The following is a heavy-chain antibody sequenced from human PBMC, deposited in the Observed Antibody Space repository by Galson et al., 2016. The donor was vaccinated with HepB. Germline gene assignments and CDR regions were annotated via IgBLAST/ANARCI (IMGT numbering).Heavy chain of an antibody. CDR3: CVDTAMDYVFDD. CDR1: GFTFSTYS. D-gene: IGHD5-18*01. CDR2: ISRGSGYI. J-gene: IGHJ4*02. V-gene: IGHV3-21*01. Sequence: SLRLSCAASGFTFSTYSMNWVRQAPGKGLEWVSSISRGSGYIYYADSVKGRFTISRDNVKNSLHLQMNSLRTEDTAVYYCCVDTAMDYVFDDWGQGTLVTVSS.